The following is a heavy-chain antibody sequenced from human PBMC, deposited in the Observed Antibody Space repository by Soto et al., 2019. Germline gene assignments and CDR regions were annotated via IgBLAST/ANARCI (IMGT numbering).Heavy chain of an antibody. J-gene: IGHJ3*02. Sequence: QVQLVASGGGVVQPGRSLRLSCAASGFTFSSYGMHWVRQAPDKGLEWVAVISYDGSNKYYADSVKGRFTISGDKSKNTLYLQMNSLRAGDTAVYYCAKDQGDSSSEGVAFDNGGRGTMVTVSS. CDR2: ISYDGSNK. V-gene: IGHV3-30*18. CDR3: AKDQGDSSSEGVAFDN. CDR1: GFTFSSYG. D-gene: IGHD6-13*01.